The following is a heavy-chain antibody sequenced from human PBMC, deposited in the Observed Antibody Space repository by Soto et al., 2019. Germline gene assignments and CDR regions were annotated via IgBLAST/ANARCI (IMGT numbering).Heavy chain of an antibody. CDR2: INPNSGGT. V-gene: IGHV1-2*04. CDR1: GYTFTGYY. CDR3: ARAVGATTADFDY. J-gene: IGHJ4*02. Sequence: ASVKVSCKASGYTFTGYYMHWVRQAPGQGLEWMGWINPNSGGTNYAQKFQGWVTMTRDTSISTAYMELSRLRSDDTAVYYCARAVGATTADFDYWGQGTLVTVSS. D-gene: IGHD1-26*01.